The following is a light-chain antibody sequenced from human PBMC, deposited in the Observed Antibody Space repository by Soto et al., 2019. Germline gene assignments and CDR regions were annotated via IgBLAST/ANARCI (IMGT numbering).Light chain of an antibody. V-gene: IGKV3-11*01. J-gene: IGKJ4*01. Sequence: EIVLTQFPATLSLSPGERATLSCRASQSVSTFLAWYQQKPGQAPRLVVYDASKRATGIPARFSGSGSGTDFTLTISSLEPEDFAVYYCQQRSSGRVTFGGGTKVEIK. CDR1: QSVSTF. CDR2: DAS. CDR3: QQRSSGRVT.